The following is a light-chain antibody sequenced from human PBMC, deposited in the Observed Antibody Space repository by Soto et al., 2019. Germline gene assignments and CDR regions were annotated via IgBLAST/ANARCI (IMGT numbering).Light chain of an antibody. V-gene: IGKV1-5*01. J-gene: IGKJ1*01. CDR1: QSISSS. CDR3: QQYDSSSWT. Sequence: DIHMTQSPSTLSAPAGNSIPITCRASQSISSSLAWYQQKPGKAPKLLIYHASSLESGVPSRFSGSGSGTEFTLTISSLQPDDFETYYCQQYDSSSWTFGQGTKVDIK. CDR2: HAS.